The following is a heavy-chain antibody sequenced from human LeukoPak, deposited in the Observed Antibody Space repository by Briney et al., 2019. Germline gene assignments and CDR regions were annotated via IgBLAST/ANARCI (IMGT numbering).Heavy chain of an antibody. J-gene: IGHJ4*02. CDR2: IYHSGST. CDR3: ARVLYYDSSGPTFDY. Sequence: SQTLSLTCAVSGGSISSGGSSWSWIRQPPGKGLEWIGYIYHSGSTYYNPSLKSRVTISVDRSKNQFSLKLSSVTAADTAVYYCARVLYYDSSGPTFDYWGQGTLVTVSS. V-gene: IGHV4-30-2*01. D-gene: IGHD3-22*01. CDR1: GGSISSGGSS.